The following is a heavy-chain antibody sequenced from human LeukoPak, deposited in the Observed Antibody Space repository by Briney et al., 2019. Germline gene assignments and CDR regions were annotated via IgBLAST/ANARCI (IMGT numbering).Heavy chain of an antibody. CDR1: GGSFSGYY. CDR3: ARASPSGTGYYPFDY. J-gene: IGHJ4*02. Sequence: SETLSLTCAVYGGSFSGYYWSWIRQPPGKGLEWIGEINHSGSTNYNPSLKSRVTISVDTSKNRFSLKLSSVTAADTAVYYCARASPSGTGYYPFDYWGQGTLVTVSS. D-gene: IGHD3/OR15-3a*01. V-gene: IGHV4-34*01. CDR2: INHSGST.